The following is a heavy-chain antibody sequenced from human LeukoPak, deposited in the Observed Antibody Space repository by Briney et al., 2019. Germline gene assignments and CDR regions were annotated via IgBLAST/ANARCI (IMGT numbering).Heavy chain of an antibody. J-gene: IGHJ3*02. CDR3: ARVPRYCSSTSCSVPDAFDI. CDR1: GGSISSYY. CDR2: IYTSGST. Sequence: SETLSLTCTVSGGSISSYYWSWIRQPAGKGLEWIGRIYTSGSTYYNPSLKSRVTISVDRSKNQFSLKLSSVTAADTAVYYCARVPRYCSSTSCSVPDAFDIWGQGTMVTVSS. V-gene: IGHV4-4*07. D-gene: IGHD2-2*01.